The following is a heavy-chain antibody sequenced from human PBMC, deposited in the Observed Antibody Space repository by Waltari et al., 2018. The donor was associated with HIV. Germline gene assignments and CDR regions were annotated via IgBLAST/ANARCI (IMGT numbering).Heavy chain of an antibody. CDR3: ARDSSQVHWFGESLAL. J-gene: IGHJ4*02. CDR2: SSYDGMKK. D-gene: IGHD3-10*01. CDR1: GPDFGRDG. V-gene: IGHV3-30*03. Sequence: QVPLVESGGGVVQPGDVLRLSCAASGPDFGRDGMHWVRQAPGKGLEWLAASSYDGMKKYDGDSLRGRLTISRDNSKKTLYLQMNTLRPEDTAIYFCARDSSQVHWFGESLALWGQGTLVIVSS.